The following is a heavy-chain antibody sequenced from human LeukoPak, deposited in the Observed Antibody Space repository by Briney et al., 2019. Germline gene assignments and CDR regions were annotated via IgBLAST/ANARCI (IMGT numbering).Heavy chain of an antibody. CDR1: RFTFSTYA. D-gene: IGHD2-2*01. CDR2: ISGSGDTT. Sequence: GGSLRLFCTASRFTFSTYAMSWVRQAPGKGLEWVSSISGSGDTTYYTGSEKGRFTISRDNSKNALYLQMSSLRAEDTAVYYCAKSQRNDQQVVQRIDYWGQGTLVTVSS. J-gene: IGHJ4*02. V-gene: IGHV3-23*01. CDR3: AKSQRNDQQVVQRIDY.